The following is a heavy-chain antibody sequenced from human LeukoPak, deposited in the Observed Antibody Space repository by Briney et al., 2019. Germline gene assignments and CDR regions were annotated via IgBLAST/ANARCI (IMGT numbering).Heavy chain of an antibody. J-gene: IGHJ4*02. CDR2: ISGFGERT. CDR1: GFSFSAHA. D-gene: IGHD1-1*01. V-gene: IGHV3-23*01. Sequence: GGSLRLSCAASGFSFSAHAMTWFRQAPGKGLEWVSAISGFGERTYYSESVRDRFTISRDNSKNTLYLQMNSLRPDDTAVYYCAKETKSGGFFDYWGQGTLVTVSS. CDR3: AKETKSGGFFDY.